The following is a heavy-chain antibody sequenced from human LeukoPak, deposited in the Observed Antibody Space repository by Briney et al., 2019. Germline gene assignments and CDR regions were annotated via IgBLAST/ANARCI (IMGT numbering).Heavy chain of an antibody. CDR2: IRYDGSNK. CDR1: GFTFSSYG. V-gene: IGHV3-30*02. Sequence: GGSLRLSCAASGFTFSSYGMHWVRQAPGKGLEWVAFIRYDGSNKYYADSVKGRFTISRDNSKNTLYLQMSSLRAEDTAVYYCAKSTVVTPWYYYYMDVWGKGTTVTISS. D-gene: IGHD4-23*01. J-gene: IGHJ6*03. CDR3: AKSTVVTPWYYYYMDV.